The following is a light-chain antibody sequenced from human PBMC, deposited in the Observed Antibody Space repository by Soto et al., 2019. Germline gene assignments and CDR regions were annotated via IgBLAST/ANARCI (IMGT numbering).Light chain of an antibody. Sequence: DIQMTQSPSSLSASVGDTVTITCRASQSISHYLSWYQQKPGKAPQLLIYAAYNLQSGVPSRFSGSGFGTDFTLTISSLQPEDFAAYYCQQSYDMPWTFGLGTKVEIK. J-gene: IGKJ1*01. CDR3: QQSYDMPWT. V-gene: IGKV1-39*01. CDR1: QSISHY. CDR2: AAY.